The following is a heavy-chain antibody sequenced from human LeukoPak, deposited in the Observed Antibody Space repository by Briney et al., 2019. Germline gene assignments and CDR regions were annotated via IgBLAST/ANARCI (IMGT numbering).Heavy chain of an antibody. CDR2: ISSSSSYI. D-gene: IGHD5-18*01. Sequence: GGSLRLSCAASGFTVSSYSMNWVRQAPGKGLEWVSSISSSSSYIYYADSVKGRFTISRDNAKNSLYLQMNSLRAEDTAVYYCARQDTAMPTDYWGQGTLVTVSS. J-gene: IGHJ4*02. V-gene: IGHV3-21*01. CDR3: ARQDTAMPTDY. CDR1: GFTVSSYS.